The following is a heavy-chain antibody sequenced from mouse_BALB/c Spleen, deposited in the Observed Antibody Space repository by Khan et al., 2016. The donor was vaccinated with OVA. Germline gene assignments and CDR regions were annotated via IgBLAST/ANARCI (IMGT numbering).Heavy chain of an antibody. CDR3: ARGIYYFGSRYMDY. CDR2: IWSDGFP. J-gene: IGHJ4*01. CDR1: GFSLTSYG. Sequence: QVQLKQSGPGLVAPSQSLSITCTVSGFSLTSYGVHWVRQPPGKGLEWLVVIWSDGFPTYNSALKSRLSISKDNSKSQIFLKMNSLQTDDTAMYYCARGIYYFGSRYMDYWGQGTSVTVSS. V-gene: IGHV2-6*02. D-gene: IGHD1-1*01.